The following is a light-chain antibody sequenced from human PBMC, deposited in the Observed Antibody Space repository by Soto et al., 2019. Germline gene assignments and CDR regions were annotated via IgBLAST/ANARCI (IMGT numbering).Light chain of an antibody. V-gene: IGLV2-14*03. CDR1: SSDVGAYNF. CDR2: DVS. Sequence: QSALTQPASVSGSPGQSITISCTGTSSDVGAYNFVSWYQQHPGKVPKLLIFDVSSRPSGVSDRCSGSKSGNTASLTISGLQAEYEGYYYCSSYTSSSTHVFGSGTKLTVL. J-gene: IGLJ1*01. CDR3: SSYTSSSTHV.